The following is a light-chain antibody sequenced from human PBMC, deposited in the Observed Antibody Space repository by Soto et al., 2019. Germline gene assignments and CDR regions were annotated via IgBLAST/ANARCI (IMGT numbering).Light chain of an antibody. CDR1: QSFSTY. CDR3: QKYNSAPLT. V-gene: IGKV1-27*01. Sequence: DFQMTQSPSSLSASVGNRVTITCRASQSFSTYLAWYQQKPGKVPKLLISGISTLQAGVPSRFSGSGSGTDFTLTISSLQPEDVAAYYCQKYNSAPLTFGGGTKVDIK. J-gene: IGKJ4*01. CDR2: GIS.